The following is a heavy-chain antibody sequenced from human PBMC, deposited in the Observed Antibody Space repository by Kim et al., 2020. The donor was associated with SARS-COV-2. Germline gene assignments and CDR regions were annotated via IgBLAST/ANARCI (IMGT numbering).Heavy chain of an antibody. CDR3: ARDAVNYYDSSGFTYYYYYGMDG. J-gene: IGHJ6*01. V-gene: IGHV4-59*13. CDR1: GGSISSYY. D-gene: IGHD3-22*01. Sequence: SETLSLTCTVSGGSISSYYWSCIRQPPGKGLEWIGYTYYSGSPHYNPPLTSPVTLAVDTAKNQFPLKLSSVTAADTAVYYCARDAVNYYDSSGFTYYYYYGMDGWGEGSTVAVS. CDR2: TYYSGSP.